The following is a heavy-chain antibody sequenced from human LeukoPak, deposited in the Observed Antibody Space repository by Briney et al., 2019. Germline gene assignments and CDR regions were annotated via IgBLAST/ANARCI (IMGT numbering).Heavy chain of an antibody. V-gene: IGHV3-21*01. J-gene: IGHJ5*02. CDR1: GFTFSSYS. CDR2: ISSSSSYI. CDR3: ARFSAPHNNIAAAAQQGYNWFDP. D-gene: IGHD6-13*01. Sequence: GGSLRLSCAASGFTFSSYSMNWVRQAPGKGLEWVSSISSSSSYIYYADSVKGRFTISRDNAKNSLYLQVNSLRAEDTAVYYCARFSAPHNNIAAAAQQGYNWFDPWGQGTLVTVSS.